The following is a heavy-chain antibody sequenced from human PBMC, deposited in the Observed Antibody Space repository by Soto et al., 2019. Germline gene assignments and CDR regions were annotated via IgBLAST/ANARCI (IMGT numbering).Heavy chain of an antibody. CDR3: ARGRYGDY. D-gene: IGHD1-1*01. Sequence: APGQGLEWMGGISAHNGNTDYAQKLQGRVIVTRDTSTSTAYMELRSLRSDDTAVYYCARGRYGDYWGQGVLVTVSS. V-gene: IGHV1-18*01. CDR2: ISAHNGNT. J-gene: IGHJ4*02.